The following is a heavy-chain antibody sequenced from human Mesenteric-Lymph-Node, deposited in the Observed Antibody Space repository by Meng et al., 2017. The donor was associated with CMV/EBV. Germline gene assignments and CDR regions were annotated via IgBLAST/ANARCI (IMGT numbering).Heavy chain of an antibody. V-gene: IGHV3-20*04. CDR3: VRGYSTNWNQPAYFDY. Sequence: GESLKISCAASGFNFDDYGMSWVRQGPGKGLEWVSYIHYIGGSTAYADSVKGRFTIFSDNAKSSLYLQMNSLRAEDTAVYYCVRGYSTNWNQPAYFDYWGQGALVTVSS. CDR1: GFNFDDYG. J-gene: IGHJ4*02. D-gene: IGHD1-1*01. CDR2: IHYIGGST.